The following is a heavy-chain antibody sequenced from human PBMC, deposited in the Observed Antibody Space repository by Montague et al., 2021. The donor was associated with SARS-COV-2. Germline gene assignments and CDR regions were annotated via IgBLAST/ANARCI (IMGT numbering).Heavy chain of an antibody. D-gene: IGHD1-1*01. Sequence: SETLSLTCEVFGGSIRSYYWSWIRQSPGKGLEWIGYVHYTGSTKYNPSLKTRATLSLDTPKNHFSLRLNSVTAADTAVYYCARAQNICFIANCVNYFDLWGLGALVSVSS. CDR3: ARAQNICFIANCVNYFDL. J-gene: IGHJ4*02. V-gene: IGHV4-59*01. CDR1: GGSIRSYY. CDR2: VHYTGST.